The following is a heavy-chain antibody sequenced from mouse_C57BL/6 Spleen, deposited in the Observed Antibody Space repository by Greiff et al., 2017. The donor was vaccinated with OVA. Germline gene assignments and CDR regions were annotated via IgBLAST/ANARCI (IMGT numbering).Heavy chain of an antibody. CDR3: ARRRGKGGYWYFDV. CDR1: GYTFTSYW. Sequence: QVQLKQPGAELVRPGSSVKLSCKASGYTFTSYWMDWVKQRPGQGLEWIGNIYPSDSETHYNQKFKDKATLTVDKSSSTAYMQLSSLTSEDSAVYYCARRRGKGGYWYFDVWGTGTTVTVSS. D-gene: IGHD1-3*01. CDR2: IYPSDSET. V-gene: IGHV1-61*01. J-gene: IGHJ1*03.